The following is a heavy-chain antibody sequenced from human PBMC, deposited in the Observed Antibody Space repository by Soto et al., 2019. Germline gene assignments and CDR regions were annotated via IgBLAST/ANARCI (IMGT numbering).Heavy chain of an antibody. CDR1: GFTVSSNY. Sequence: GWSLRLSCAASGFTVSSNYMSWVRQAPGKGLEWVSVIYSGGSTYYADSVKGRFTISRDNSKNTLYLQMNSLRAEDTAVYYCARDSTHVWGSYSYSYYCGMDVWGHGTTVTVSS. V-gene: IGHV3-53*01. D-gene: IGHD3-16*02. CDR3: ARDSTHVWGSYSYSYYCGMDV. J-gene: IGHJ6*02. CDR2: IYSGGST.